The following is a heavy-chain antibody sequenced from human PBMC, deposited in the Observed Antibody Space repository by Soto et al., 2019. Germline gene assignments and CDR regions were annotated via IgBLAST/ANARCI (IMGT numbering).Heavy chain of an antibody. J-gene: IGHJ6*02. D-gene: IGHD6-13*01. CDR1: GYTFTSYD. CDR3: ARWAYSSSWYYYYGMDV. CDR2: MNPNSGNT. V-gene: IGHV1-8*01. Sequence: ASVKVSCKASGYTFTSYDINWVRQATGQGLEWMGWMNPNSGNTGYAQKFQGRVTMTRNTSISTAYMELSSLRSEDTAVYYCARWAYSSSWYYYYGMDVWGPGTTVTVSS.